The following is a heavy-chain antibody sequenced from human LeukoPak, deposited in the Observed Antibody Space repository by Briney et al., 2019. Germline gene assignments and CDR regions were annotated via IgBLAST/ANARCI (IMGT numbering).Heavy chain of an antibody. D-gene: IGHD2-15*01. Sequence: GGSLRLSCAASGVSFSTYAINWVRQAPGKGLEWVSTFTGGGGTGTYYAASVRGRFTVSRDNSKNTLYLQMDSLRAEDTAVYYCTKTTDSGCPTCYGYFDYWGQGALVTVSS. J-gene: IGHJ4*02. CDR3: TKTTDSGCPTCYGYFDY. V-gene: IGHV3-23*01. CDR2: FTGGGGTGT. CDR1: GVSFSTYA.